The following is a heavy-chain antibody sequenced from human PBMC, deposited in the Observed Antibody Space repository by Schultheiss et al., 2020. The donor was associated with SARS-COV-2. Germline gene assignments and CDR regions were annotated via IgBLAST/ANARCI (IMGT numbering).Heavy chain of an antibody. D-gene: IGHD3-22*01. Sequence: SETLSLTCTVSGGSISSGAYYWSWIRQHPGKGLEWLGYIYYSGNTYYNPSLKSRISFSLDTSKNHFSLRLSSVTAADTAVYYCAREGLYYFDSSDQLDYWGQGILVTVSS. CDR2: IYYSGNT. J-gene: IGHJ4*02. CDR1: GGSISSGAYY. V-gene: IGHV4-31*03. CDR3: AREGLYYFDSSDQLDY.